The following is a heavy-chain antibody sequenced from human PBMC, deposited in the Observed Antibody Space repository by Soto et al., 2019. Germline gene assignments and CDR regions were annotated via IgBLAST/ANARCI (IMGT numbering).Heavy chain of an antibody. CDR3: ARNGTLTGYSYGMDV. Sequence: SVKVSCKASGGTFSDSTINWVRQAPGQRLEWMGGIIPIFDTANYAEKFQGRVTITADESTSTSFMEVSSLRSEDTAVYYCARNGTLTGYSYGMDVWGQGTIVTVSS. CDR1: GGTFSDST. CDR2: IIPIFDTA. D-gene: IGHD1-1*01. V-gene: IGHV1-69*13. J-gene: IGHJ6*02.